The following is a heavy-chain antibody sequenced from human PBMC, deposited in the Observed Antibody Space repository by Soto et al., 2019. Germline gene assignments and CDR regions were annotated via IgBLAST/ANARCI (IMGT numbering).Heavy chain of an antibody. CDR2: MNPNSGNT. CDR1: GYTFTSYD. D-gene: IGHD2-2*01. CDR3: ARGYCSSTSCSNWFDP. J-gene: IGHJ5*02. Sequence: GASVKVSCKASGYTFTSYDISWVRQATGQGLEWMGWMNPNSGNTGYAQKFQGRVTMTRNTSISTAYMELSSLRSEDTAVYYCARGYCSSTSCSNWFDPWGQGTLVTLSS. V-gene: IGHV1-8*01.